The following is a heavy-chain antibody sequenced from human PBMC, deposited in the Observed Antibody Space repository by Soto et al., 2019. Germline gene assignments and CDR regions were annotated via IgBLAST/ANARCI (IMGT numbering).Heavy chain of an antibody. J-gene: IGHJ1*01. D-gene: IGHD3-16*01. V-gene: IGHV3-7*01. CDR2: IKEDGSEI. CDR1: GFNVVSYW. Sequence: QPXGSLRLSCAVSGFNVVSYWMSWVRQAPGKGLEWVASIKEDGSEIYYLHSVRGRFSISRDSAGNALHLTMNYLSAEDTGVYFCARDIGFDYVTWGQGTLVTVSS. CDR3: ARDIGFDYVT.